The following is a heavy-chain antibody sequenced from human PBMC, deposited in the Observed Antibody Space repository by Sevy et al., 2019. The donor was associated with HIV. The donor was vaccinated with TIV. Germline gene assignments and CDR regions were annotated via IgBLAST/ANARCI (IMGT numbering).Heavy chain of an antibody. V-gene: IGHV3-23*01. D-gene: IGHD5-18*01. Sequence: GGSLRLSCAASGFTFSNFAMGWVRQAPGKGLDWISVISGTGDYTYYADSVKGRFTISRDNSKNTLFLQMNSLRAEDTAIFYCAKKMGGGSGMAFLVDYWGQGTPVTVSS. CDR2: ISGTGDYT. CDR3: AKKMGGGSGMAFLVDY. CDR1: GFTFSNFA. J-gene: IGHJ4*02.